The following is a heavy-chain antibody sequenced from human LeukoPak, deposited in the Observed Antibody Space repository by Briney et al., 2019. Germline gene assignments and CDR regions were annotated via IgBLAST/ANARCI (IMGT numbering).Heavy chain of an antibody. CDR2: IYSGGST. Sequence: QPGGSLRLSCAASGFTVSSNYMSWVRQAPGKGLEWVSVIYSGGSTYYADSVKGRFTISRDNSKNTLYLQMNSLRAEDTAVYYCAKDVEVVVAPGDWDYMDVWGKGTTVTVSS. CDR3: AKDVEVVVAPGDWDYMDV. V-gene: IGHV3-53*01. D-gene: IGHD2-15*01. CDR1: GFTVSSNY. J-gene: IGHJ6*03.